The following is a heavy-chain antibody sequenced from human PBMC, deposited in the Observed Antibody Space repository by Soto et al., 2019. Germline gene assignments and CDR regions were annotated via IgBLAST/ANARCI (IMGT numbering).Heavy chain of an antibody. CDR1: GGSFSGYY. Sequence: XATLSLTCAVYGGSFSGYYWSWIRQPPGKGLEWIGEINHSGSTNYNPSLKSRVTISVDTSRNQFSLKLSSVTAADTAVYYCARGLRGYCSGGSCYSFGYYYYGMDVWGQGTTVTVSS. J-gene: IGHJ6*02. CDR2: INHSGST. CDR3: ARGLRGYCSGGSCYSFGYYYYGMDV. V-gene: IGHV4-34*01. D-gene: IGHD2-15*01.